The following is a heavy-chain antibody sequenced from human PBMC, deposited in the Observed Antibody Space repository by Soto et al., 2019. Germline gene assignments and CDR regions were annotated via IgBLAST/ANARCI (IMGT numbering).Heavy chain of an antibody. CDR2: ISYDGSNK. Sequence: PGGSLRLSCAASGFTFSSYGMHWVRQAPGKGLEWVAVISYDGSNKYYADSVKGRFTISRDNSKSTLYLQMNSLRAEDTAVYNCAKEPVGPDWYFDLWGRGTLVTVSS. CDR3: AKEPVGPDWYFDL. V-gene: IGHV3-30*18. CDR1: GFTFSSYG. J-gene: IGHJ2*01.